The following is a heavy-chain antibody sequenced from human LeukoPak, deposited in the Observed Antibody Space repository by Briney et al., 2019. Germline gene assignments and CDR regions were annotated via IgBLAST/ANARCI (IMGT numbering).Heavy chain of an antibody. CDR2: ISSSSSYT. Sequence: GGSLRLSCAASGFTFSDYYMSWIRQAPGKGLEWVSYISSSSSYTNYADSVKGRFTISRDNAKNTLYLQMNSLRAEGTAVYYCAREGYCSSTSCYTLGDAFDIWGQGTMVTVSS. D-gene: IGHD2-2*02. J-gene: IGHJ3*02. CDR1: GFTFSDYY. CDR3: AREGYCSSTSCYTLGDAFDI. V-gene: IGHV3-11*05.